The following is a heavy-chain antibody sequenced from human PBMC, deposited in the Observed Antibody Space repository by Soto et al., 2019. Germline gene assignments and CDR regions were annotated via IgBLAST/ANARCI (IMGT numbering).Heavy chain of an antibody. CDR1: GGSISSNISNTY. CDR2: IHHSGST. D-gene: IGHD6-13*01. Sequence: SETLSLTCTVSGGSISSNISNTYWSGVRQSPGKGLEWIAEIHHSGSTKYTPPLRSRVTISVDKSKSQFSLRLTSVTAADTAVYYCARYNAASGTYYFDFWGQGALVTVSS. CDR3: ARYNAASGTYYFDF. V-gene: IGHV4-4*02. J-gene: IGHJ4*02.